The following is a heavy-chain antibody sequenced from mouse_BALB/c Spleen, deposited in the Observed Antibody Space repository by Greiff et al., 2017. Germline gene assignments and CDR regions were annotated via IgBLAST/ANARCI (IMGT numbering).Heavy chain of an antibody. Sequence: QVQLKQSGAELAKPGASVKMSCKASGYTFTSYWMHWVKQRPGQGLEWIGYINPSTGYTEYNQKFKDKATLTADKSSSTAYMQLSSLTSEDSAVYYCARSNYYGPDYWGQGTTLTVSS. CDR2: INPSTGYT. CDR3: ARSNYYGPDY. V-gene: IGHV1-7*01. J-gene: IGHJ2*01. D-gene: IGHD1-1*01. CDR1: GYTFTSYW.